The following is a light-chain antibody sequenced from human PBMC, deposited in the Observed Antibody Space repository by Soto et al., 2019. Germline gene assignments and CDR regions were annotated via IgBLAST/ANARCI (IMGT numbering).Light chain of an antibody. CDR3: PSYTTTSAVI. Sequence: QSVLSQPASVSGSPGQSITISCTGTSSDIGRYNYVSWYQQHPGMAPQLLIYEVSDRPSGVSNRFSGSKSGNTASLTISGLQAEDEADYFCPSYTTTSAVIFGGGTKVTVL. CDR1: SSDIGRYNY. CDR2: EVS. V-gene: IGLV2-14*01. J-gene: IGLJ2*01.